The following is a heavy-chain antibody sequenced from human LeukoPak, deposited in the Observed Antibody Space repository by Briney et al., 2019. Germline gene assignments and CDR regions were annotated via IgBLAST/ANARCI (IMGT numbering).Heavy chain of an antibody. CDR1: GFTFSNYA. V-gene: IGHV3-23*01. J-gene: IGHJ4*02. D-gene: IGHD6-19*01. CDR2: INPSGGST. Sequence: GGSLRLSCAASGFTFSNYATNWVRQAPGRGLEWVSAINPSGGSTYYADSVKGRFTISRDNSKNTLYLQMNSLRAEDTALYFCAKAVSHSYFDFWGQGTLVTVSA. CDR3: AKAVSHSYFDF.